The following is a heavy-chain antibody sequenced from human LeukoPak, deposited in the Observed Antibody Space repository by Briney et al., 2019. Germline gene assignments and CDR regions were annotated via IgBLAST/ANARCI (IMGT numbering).Heavy chain of an antibody. CDR1: GGSISSGGYS. D-gene: IGHD4-17*01. V-gene: IGHV4-30-2*01. J-gene: IGHJ4*02. Sequence: PSETLSLTCAVSGGSISSGGYSWSWIRQPPGKGLEWIGYIYHSGSTYYNPSLKSRVTISVDTSKNQFSLKLSSVTAADTAVYYCARVSGGTVTKQFDYWGQGTLVTVSS. CDR3: ARVSGGTVTKQFDY. CDR2: IYHSGST.